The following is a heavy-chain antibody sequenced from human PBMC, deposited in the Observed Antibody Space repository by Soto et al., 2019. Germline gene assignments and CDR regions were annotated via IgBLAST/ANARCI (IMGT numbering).Heavy chain of an antibody. D-gene: IGHD3-10*02. V-gene: IGHV3-11*01. CDR1: GFTFSDYY. Sequence: GGSLRLSCVGSGFTFSDYYMGWIRQAPGKGLEWVSYISSRAATIYYADSVKGRFTISRDNAKSSLYLQMNSLTAEDTGVYYCARSYVYWGQGALVTVSS. CDR3: ARSYVY. J-gene: IGHJ4*02. CDR2: ISSRAATI.